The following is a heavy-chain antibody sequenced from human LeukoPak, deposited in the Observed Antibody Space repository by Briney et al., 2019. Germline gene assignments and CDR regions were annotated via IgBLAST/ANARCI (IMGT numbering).Heavy chain of an antibody. Sequence: SCKASGFTFSSYGMHWVRQAPGKGLEWVALIWYDGTNKYYADSVKGRFTISRDNSKNTLSLQMNSLRAEDTAVYHCARDRRRYYDTSGYCLDYWGQGTLVTVSS. CDR1: GFTFSSYG. CDR2: IWYDGTNK. V-gene: IGHV3-33*01. D-gene: IGHD3-22*01. CDR3: ARDRRRYYDTSGYCLDY. J-gene: IGHJ4*02.